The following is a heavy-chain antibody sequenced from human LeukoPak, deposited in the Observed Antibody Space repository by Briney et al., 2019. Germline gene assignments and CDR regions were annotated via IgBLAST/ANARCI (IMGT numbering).Heavy chain of an antibody. CDR2: VNPNSGGT. CDR1: GYRFTDHY. D-gene: IGHD4/OR15-4a*01. Sequence: ASVKVSCKTSGYRFTDHYMHWVRQAPGQGLEWMGWVNPNSGGTHYAQKFQGRVTMTGDRSITTVYMELSSLTSDDTAIYYCAREVQGFDFWGQGTLVTVSS. V-gene: IGHV1-2*02. CDR3: AREVQGFDF. J-gene: IGHJ4*02.